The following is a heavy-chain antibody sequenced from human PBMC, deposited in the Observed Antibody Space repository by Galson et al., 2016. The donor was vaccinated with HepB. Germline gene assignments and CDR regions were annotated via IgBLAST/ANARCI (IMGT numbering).Heavy chain of an antibody. CDR3: ARLDSVSSASRIKVAP. D-gene: IGHD6-6*01. Sequence: QSGAEVKKPGESLKISCKGSGYSFTKYWVGWVRQMPGKGLEWMGIIYPGDADTKYSPSFQGHVTISADKSISTAYLQWSSLKASDTAMYYCARLDSVSSASRIKVAPWGQGTLVIVSS. V-gene: IGHV5-51*01. J-gene: IGHJ5*02. CDR1: GYSFTKYW. CDR2: IYPGDADT.